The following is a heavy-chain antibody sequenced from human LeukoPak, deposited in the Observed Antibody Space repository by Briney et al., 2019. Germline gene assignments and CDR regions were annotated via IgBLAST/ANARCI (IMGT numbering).Heavy chain of an antibody. CDR2: IYSSGYT. CDR3: ARGEHSADY. D-gene: IGHD1/OR15-1a*01. J-gene: IGHJ4*02. V-gene: IGHV4-4*07. Sequence: PSETLSLTCTVSGGSISSYYWNWIRQPAGKGLEWIGRIYSSGYTNYNPSLKNRISMSVDTSRNQFSLSLTSLTAADTAVYYCARGEHSADYWGQGTLVTVSS. CDR1: GGSISSYY.